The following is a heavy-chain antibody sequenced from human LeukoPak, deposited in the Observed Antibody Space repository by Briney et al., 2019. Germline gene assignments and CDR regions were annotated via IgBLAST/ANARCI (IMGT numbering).Heavy chain of an antibody. CDR2: IWFDGSQE. J-gene: IGHJ4*02. V-gene: IGHV3-33*01. D-gene: IGHD4-17*01. Sequence: GGSLLCSCEGTASDCSRHGMHWVRQAPGKGLEWVALIWFDGSQEYYADSVRGRFTVSRDNSNNMVYLQMNSLRDEDTGFYYCARLYGVYLIDYWGQGTLVTVSS. CDR3: ARLYGVYLIDY. CDR1: ASDCSRHG.